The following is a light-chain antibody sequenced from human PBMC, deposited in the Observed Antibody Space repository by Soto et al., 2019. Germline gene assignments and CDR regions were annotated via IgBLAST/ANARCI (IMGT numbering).Light chain of an antibody. CDR3: QQTYLSPWT. CDR2: AAS. Sequence: DIQVTQSPSSLSASVGQSVSISCRASQDIRDYLNWYQVKPGEAPNLLVSAASDLRQGVSSRFLGWGSGTDFTLIISPLQPEDAAGYFCQQTYLSPWTFGQGTSVE. V-gene: IGKV1-39*01. J-gene: IGKJ1*01. CDR1: QDIRDY.